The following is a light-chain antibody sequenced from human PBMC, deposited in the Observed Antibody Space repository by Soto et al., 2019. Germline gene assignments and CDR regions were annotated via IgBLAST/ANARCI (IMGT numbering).Light chain of an antibody. CDR3: SSYTSSIYWV. J-gene: IGLJ3*02. V-gene: IGLV2-14*01. CDR1: SSDVGGYNY. CDR2: EVS. Sequence: QSALTQPASVSGSPGQSSTISCTGTSSDVGGYNYVSWYQQHPGKAPKLMIYEVSNRPSGVSNRFSGSKSGNTASLTISGLQAEDEADYYCSSYTSSIYWVFGGGTKLTVL.